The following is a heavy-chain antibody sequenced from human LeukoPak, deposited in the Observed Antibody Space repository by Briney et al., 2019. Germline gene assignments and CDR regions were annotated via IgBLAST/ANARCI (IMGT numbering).Heavy chain of an antibody. CDR2: INHSGST. Sequence: MTSETLTLTCAVYGGSFSGYYWSWIRQPPGKGLEWIGEINHSGSTNYNPSLKSRVTISVDTSKNQFSLKLSSVTAADTAVYYCARRGSGSRGLYYYYYMDVWGKGTTVTVSS. CDR3: ARRGSGSRGLYYYYYMDV. J-gene: IGHJ6*03. CDR1: GGSFSGYY. D-gene: IGHD3-10*01. V-gene: IGHV4-34*01.